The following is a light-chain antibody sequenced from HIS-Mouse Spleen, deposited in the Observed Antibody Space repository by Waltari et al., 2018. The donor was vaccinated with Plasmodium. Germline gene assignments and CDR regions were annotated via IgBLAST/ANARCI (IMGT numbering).Light chain of an antibody. V-gene: IGLV3-10*01. CDR1: AFPKQY. Sequence: SYELTQPPSVSVSPGQTTKITFSGDAFPKQYAYWYQQKSGQAPVLVIYEDSKRPSGIPERFSGSSSGTMATLTISGAQVEDEADYYCYSTDSSGNHRVFGGGTKLTVL. CDR2: EDS. J-gene: IGLJ3*02. CDR3: YSTDSSGNHRV.